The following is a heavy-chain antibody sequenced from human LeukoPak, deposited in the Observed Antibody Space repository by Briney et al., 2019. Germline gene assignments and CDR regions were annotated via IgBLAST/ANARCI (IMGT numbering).Heavy chain of an antibody. V-gene: IGHV4-30-2*01. CDR1: SGSISSGGYS. CDR3: ARGRSRKFDD. Sequence: PSETLSLTCAVSSGSISSGGYSWSWIRQPPGKGLEWIGYIYHSGSTYYNPSLKSRVTISVDRSKNQFSLKLSSVTAADTAVYYCARGRSRKFDDWGQGTLVTVSS. J-gene: IGHJ4*02. CDR2: IYHSGST. D-gene: IGHD3-16*01.